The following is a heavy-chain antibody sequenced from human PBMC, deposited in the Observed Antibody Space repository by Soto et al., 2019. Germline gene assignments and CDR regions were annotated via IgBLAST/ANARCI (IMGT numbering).Heavy chain of an antibody. CDR1: GGSFSGYY. J-gene: IGHJ5*02. CDR3: ARAEIVVVPAAMERASNWFDP. Sequence: PSETLSLTCAVYGGSFSGYYWSWIRQPPGKGLEWIGEINHSGSTNYNPSLKSRVTISVDTSKNQFSLKLSSVTAADTAVYYCARAEIVVVPAAMERASNWFDPWGQGTLVTVSS. V-gene: IGHV4-34*01. D-gene: IGHD2-2*01. CDR2: INHSGST.